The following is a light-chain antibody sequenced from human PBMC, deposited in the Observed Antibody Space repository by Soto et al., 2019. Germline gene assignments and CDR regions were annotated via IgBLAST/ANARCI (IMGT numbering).Light chain of an antibody. Sequence: ETVMTQSPATLSVSPGERATLSCRASQSVNSALAWYQKKPGQAPRLLIYGSSTRATGIPARFSGGGSETEFNLTIRSLQSEDVADYYGQQNNNWPPTFGQGTKVEMK. V-gene: IGKV3-15*01. CDR2: GSS. J-gene: IGKJ1*01. CDR3: QQNNNWPPT. CDR1: QSVNSA.